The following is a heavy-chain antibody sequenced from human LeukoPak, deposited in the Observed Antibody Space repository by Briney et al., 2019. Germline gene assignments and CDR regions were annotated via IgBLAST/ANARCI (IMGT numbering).Heavy chain of an antibody. CDR1: GFTFSSYW. Sequence: GESLRLSCAASGFTFSSYWMSWVRQAPGKGLEWVANIKQDGSEKYYVDSVKGRFTISRDNAKNSLYLQMNSLRAEDTAVYYCARCVVVAATAWFDPWGQGTLVTVSS. CDR3: ARCVVVAATAWFDP. CDR2: IKQDGSEK. J-gene: IGHJ5*02. V-gene: IGHV3-7*01. D-gene: IGHD2-15*01.